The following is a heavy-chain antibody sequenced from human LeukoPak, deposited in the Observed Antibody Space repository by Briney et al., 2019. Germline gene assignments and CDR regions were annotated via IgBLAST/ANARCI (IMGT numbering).Heavy chain of an antibody. V-gene: IGHV4-59*01. CDR2: ISYNGYT. CDR3: AHSYDFDSSGYHRPTAI. D-gene: IGHD3-22*01. CDR1: GGSISNYF. Sequence: SETLSLTCTVSGGSISNYFWSWVRQPPGKGLEWIGYISYNGYTNYNPSLKSRVTMSVDTSENQFSLRLNSVTAADTAMYYCAHSYDFDSSGYHRPTAIWGQGTQVTVSS. J-gene: IGHJ4*02.